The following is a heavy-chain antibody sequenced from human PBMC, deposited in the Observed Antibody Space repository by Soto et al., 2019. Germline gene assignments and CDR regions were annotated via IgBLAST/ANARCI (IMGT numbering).Heavy chain of an antibody. CDR1: GFTFSSYG. CDR3: AKNSGKYNNYGMDV. D-gene: IGHD2-15*01. Sequence: GGSLRLSCAASGFTFSSYGMHWVRQAPGKGLEWVAVISYDGSNKYYADSVKGRFTISRDNSKNTLYLQMNSLRAEDTAVYYCAKNSGKYNNYGMDVWGQGTTVTVLL. CDR2: ISYDGSNK. V-gene: IGHV3-30*18. J-gene: IGHJ6*02.